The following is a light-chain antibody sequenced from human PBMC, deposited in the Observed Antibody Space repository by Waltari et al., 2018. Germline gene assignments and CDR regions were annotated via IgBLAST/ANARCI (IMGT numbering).Light chain of an antibody. J-gene: IGLJ7*01. Sequence: QSVLTQPPSVSAAPGQRVTISCSGGSSNVGQNYVSWYRQLPGTAPQLLIFEDSERPSGIPGRFSGSKSGTSATLDITGLQSGDEADYYCGTWDSSLSGAVFGGGTHLTVL. CDR2: EDS. CDR1: SSNVGQNY. V-gene: IGLV1-51*02. CDR3: GTWDSSLSGAV.